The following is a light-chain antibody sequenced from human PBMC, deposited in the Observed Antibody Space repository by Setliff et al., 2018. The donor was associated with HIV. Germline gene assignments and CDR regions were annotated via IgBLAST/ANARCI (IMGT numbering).Light chain of an antibody. CDR3: QSYDSSLSGFV. CDR2: GNN. Sequence: QSVLTQPPSVSGAPGQRVTISCTGSSSNIGAGFVVHWYQHLPGTAPKLLMYGNNNRPSGVPDRFSDSKSGASASLAITGLQAEDEADYYCQSYDSSLSGFVFGTGTKVT. V-gene: IGLV1-40*01. CDR1: SSNIGAGFV. J-gene: IGLJ1*01.